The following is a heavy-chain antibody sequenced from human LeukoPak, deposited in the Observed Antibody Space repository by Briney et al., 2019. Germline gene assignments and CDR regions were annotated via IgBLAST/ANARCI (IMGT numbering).Heavy chain of an antibody. CDR1: GFTVSSNY. Sequence: GGSLRLSCAASGFTVSSNYMSWVRQAPGKGLEWVSVIYSGGSTYYADSVKGRFTISRHNSKNTLYLRMNSLRAEDTAVYYCASHGTYYYDSSGYSHDAFDIWGQGTMVTVSS. J-gene: IGHJ3*02. D-gene: IGHD3-22*01. CDR3: ASHGTYYYDSSGYSHDAFDI. V-gene: IGHV3-53*04. CDR2: IYSGGST.